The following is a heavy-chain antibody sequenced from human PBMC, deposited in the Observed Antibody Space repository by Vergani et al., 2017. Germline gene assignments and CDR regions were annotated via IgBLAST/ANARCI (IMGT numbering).Heavy chain of an antibody. CDR1: GGSISSSNW. CDR3: ARALKLRYSPFGDYYYYGMDV. Sequence: QVQLQELGPGLVKPPGTLSLTCAVSGGSISSSNWWSWVRQPPGKGLQWIGEIYHSGSTNYNPSLKSRVTISVDKSKNQFSLKLSSVTAADTAVYYCARALKLRYSPFGDYYYYGMDVWGQGTTVTVSS. D-gene: IGHD3-9*01. J-gene: IGHJ6*02. V-gene: IGHV4-4*03. CDR2: IYHSGST.